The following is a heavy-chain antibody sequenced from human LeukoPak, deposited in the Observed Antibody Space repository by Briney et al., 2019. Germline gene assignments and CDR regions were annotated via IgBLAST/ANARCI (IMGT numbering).Heavy chain of an antibody. V-gene: IGHV3-21*01. D-gene: IGHD5-18*01. J-gene: IGHJ4*02. Sequence: GGSLRLSCAASGFTFSSYSMNWVRQAPGKGLEWVSSISSSSRYIYYADSVKGRFTISRDNAKNSLYLQMNSLRAEDTAVYYCARGGGYSYGTPSGWWGQGTLVTVSS. CDR1: GFTFSSYS. CDR3: ARGGGYSYGTPSGW. CDR2: ISSSSRYI.